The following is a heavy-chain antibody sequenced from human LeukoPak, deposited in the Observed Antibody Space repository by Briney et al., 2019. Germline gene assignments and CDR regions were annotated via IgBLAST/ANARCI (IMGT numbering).Heavy chain of an antibody. CDR2: ISAYNGNT. CDR1: GYTFTSYD. V-gene: IGHV1-18*01. Sequence: ASVKVSCKTSGYTFTSYDLNWVRQATGQGLEWMGWISAYNGNTNYAQKLQGRVTMTTDTSTSTAYMELRSLRSDDTAVYYCARQLWFGEYVFDYWGQGTLVTVSS. D-gene: IGHD3-10*01. J-gene: IGHJ4*02. CDR3: ARQLWFGEYVFDY.